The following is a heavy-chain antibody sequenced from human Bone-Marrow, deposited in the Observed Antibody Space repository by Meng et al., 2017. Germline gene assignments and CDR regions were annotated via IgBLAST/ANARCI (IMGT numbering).Heavy chain of an antibody. J-gene: IGHJ4*02. CDR2: IYYTGST. V-gene: IGHV4-39*01. CDR3: ARLDDTGIDY. CDR1: GGSISSSFFY. Sequence: QLQLQESGPGLVKTSETLSLTCTVSGGSISSSFFYWGWVRQPPGKGLEWIGSIYYTGSTYYNPSLKSRVTISIDTSKNQFSLKLSSVTAADTAVYYCARLDDTGIDYWGQGILVTVSS. D-gene: IGHD5-18*01.